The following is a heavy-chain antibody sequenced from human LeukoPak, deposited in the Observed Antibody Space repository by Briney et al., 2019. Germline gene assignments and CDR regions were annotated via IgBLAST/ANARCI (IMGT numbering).Heavy chain of an antibody. V-gene: IGHV3-30*02. CDR3: AKAGYYYGSGSNYYYMDA. CDR2: IRYDGSNK. CDR1: GFTFSSYG. Sequence: GGSLRLSCAASGFTFSSYGMHWVRQAPGKGLEWVAFIRYDGSNKYYADSVKGRFTISRDNSKNTLYLQMNSLRAEDTAVYYCAKAGYYYGSGSNYYYMDAWGKGTTVTVSS. J-gene: IGHJ6*03. D-gene: IGHD3-10*01.